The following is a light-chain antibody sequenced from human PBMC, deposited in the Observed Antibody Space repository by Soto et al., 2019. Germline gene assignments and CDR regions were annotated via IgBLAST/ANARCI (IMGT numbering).Light chain of an antibody. Sequence: QSALTQPASVSGSPGQSIAISCTGISSDVCGYNYVSWYQQHPGRAPKLMIYAVSSRPSGIFNRFTGSKSGNTASLTISGLQAEDEAHYYCSSFSSSNTPSVVFGGGTQLTVL. CDR2: AVS. J-gene: IGLJ2*01. CDR1: SSDVCGYNY. V-gene: IGLV2-14*03. CDR3: SSFSSSNTPSVV.